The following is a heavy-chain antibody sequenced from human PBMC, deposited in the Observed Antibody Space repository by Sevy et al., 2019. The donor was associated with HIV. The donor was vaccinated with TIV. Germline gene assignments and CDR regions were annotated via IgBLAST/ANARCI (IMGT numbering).Heavy chain of an antibody. Sequence: GGSLRLSCAASGFTFSNAWMSWVRQAPGKGLEWVGRIKSKTDDGTTDYAAPVKGRFTISRDDSKNTLYLQMNSLKTEDTTVYYCTSVGYSSSWYVGASAEYFQHWGQGTLVTVSS. CDR1: GFTFSNAW. D-gene: IGHD6-13*01. V-gene: IGHV3-15*01. J-gene: IGHJ1*01. CDR3: TSVGYSSSWYVGASAEYFQH. CDR2: IKSKTDDGTT.